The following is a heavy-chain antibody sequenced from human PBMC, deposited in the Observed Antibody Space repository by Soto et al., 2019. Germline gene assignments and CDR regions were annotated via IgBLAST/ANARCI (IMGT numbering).Heavy chain of an antibody. D-gene: IGHD3-3*01. CDR3: AKDPSYFDFWSGYYGWFDP. CDR1: GFTFSSYA. Sequence: EVQLLESGGGLVQPGGSLRLSCAASGFTFSSYAMSWVRQAPGKGLEWVSAISGSGGSTYYADSVKGRFTISRDNSKNTLYLQMNRLRAEDTAVYYCAKDPSYFDFWSGYYGWFDPWGKGTLVSVSS. J-gene: IGHJ5*02. V-gene: IGHV3-23*01. CDR2: ISGSGGST.